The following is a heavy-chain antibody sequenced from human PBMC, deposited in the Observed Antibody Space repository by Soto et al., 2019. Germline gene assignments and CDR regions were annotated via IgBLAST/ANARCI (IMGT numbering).Heavy chain of an antibody. V-gene: IGHV3-74*01. D-gene: IGHD4-17*01. CDR3: ARGTVRDHDFGDH. J-gene: IGHJ4*02. CDR2: MSSDGSST. Sequence: EVQLVESGGDLVQPGGSLRLSCAASGFTFSTYWMHWVRQVPGKGPEWVSRMSSDGSSTAYADSVRGRFLISRDNAKNTLYLQMSSLRVDDTAVYYSARGTVRDHDFGDHWGLGTRVAVSS. CDR1: GFTFSTYW.